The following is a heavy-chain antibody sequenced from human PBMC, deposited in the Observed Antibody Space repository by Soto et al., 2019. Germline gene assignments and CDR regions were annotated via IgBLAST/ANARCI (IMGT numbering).Heavy chain of an antibody. V-gene: IGHV1-69*02. CDR2: VNPILSLS. Sequence: QVQLVQSGAEVKRPGSSVKVSCKASGDTFSFYSINWVRQAPGLGLEWMGRVNPILSLSNYAHRFQGRVTMTADKSTSTAYMVISSLRSEDTAIYYCATSYGSGYRAFDYWGQGAQVSVSS. D-gene: IGHD3-10*01. CDR3: ATSYGSGYRAFDY. CDR1: GDTFSFYS. J-gene: IGHJ4*02.